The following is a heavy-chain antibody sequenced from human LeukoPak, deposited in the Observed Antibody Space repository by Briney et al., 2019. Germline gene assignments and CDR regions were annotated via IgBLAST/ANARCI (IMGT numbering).Heavy chain of an antibody. J-gene: IGHJ2*01. CDR2: IGAGDDT. CDR1: GFTFRSSD. V-gene: IGHV3-13*01. Sequence: GGAPRLSFAAPGFTFRSSDFHWGRQREGKSLEWIAAIGAGDDTYYPDSVKGRFTIFRENAKNSLYLQMNSLRDGDTAAYYCAREVSDSISSGWSLDLWGRGTLVTVFS. D-gene: IGHD6-6*01. CDR3: AREVSDSISSGWSLDL.